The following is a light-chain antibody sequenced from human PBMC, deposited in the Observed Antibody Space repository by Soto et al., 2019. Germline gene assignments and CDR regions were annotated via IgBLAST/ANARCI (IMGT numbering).Light chain of an antibody. J-gene: IGKJ3*01. CDR1: HGISSY. CDR2: AAS. V-gene: IGKV1-9*01. Sequence: IQLTQSPSSLSASVGDRVTITCRASHGISSYLAWYQQKPGKAPKLLIYAASTLQSGVPSRFSGSGSGTDFTLTISSLQPEDFATYYCQQLNSYPPFTFGPGTKVDIK. CDR3: QQLNSYPPFT.